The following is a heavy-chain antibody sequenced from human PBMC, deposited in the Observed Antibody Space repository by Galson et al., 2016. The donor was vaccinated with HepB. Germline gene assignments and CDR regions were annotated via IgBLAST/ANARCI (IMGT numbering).Heavy chain of an antibody. D-gene: IGHD1-26*01. Sequence: SLRLSCAASGFIFDDFGMHWVRQGPGKGLEWVSGISWNSATVGYADSVRGRFVISRDDAKSSLHIQLNSLRVDDTALYFCVKEVQVGVTLLNDAFDVWGPGTMVTVSS. J-gene: IGHJ3*01. CDR2: ISWNSATV. CDR1: GFIFDDFG. V-gene: IGHV3-9*01. CDR3: VKEVQVGVTLLNDAFDV.